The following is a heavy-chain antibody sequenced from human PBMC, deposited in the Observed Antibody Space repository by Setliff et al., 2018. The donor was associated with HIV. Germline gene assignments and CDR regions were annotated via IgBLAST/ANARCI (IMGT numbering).Heavy chain of an antibody. CDR3: ARPIEWGHPARFDS. V-gene: IGHV3-7*03. D-gene: IGHD1-26*01. CDR2: INEDGSED. Sequence: GGSLRLSCSISGFRFRDHWMSWVRQAPGKGLEWVANINEDGSEDYYADSVKGRFTISRDNAKDSVYLEINGLRVDDMGIYFCARPIEWGHPARFDSWGQGTLVTVSS. CDR1: GFRFRDHW. J-gene: IGHJ5*01.